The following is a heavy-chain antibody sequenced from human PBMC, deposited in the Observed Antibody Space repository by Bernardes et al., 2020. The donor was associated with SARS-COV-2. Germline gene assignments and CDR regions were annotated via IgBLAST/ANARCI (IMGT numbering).Heavy chain of an antibody. V-gene: IGHV3-72*01. CDR2: TRNKANSYTT. CDR1: GFTFSDHY. J-gene: IGHJ4*02. Sequence: GGSLRLSCAASGFTFSDHYMDWVRQAPGKGLEWVGRTRNKANSYTTEYAASVKGRFTISRDDSKNSLYLQMNSLKTEDTAVYYCARELRFEYSSSSYYFDYWGQGTLVTVSS. CDR3: ARELRFEYSSSSYYFDY. D-gene: IGHD6-6*01.